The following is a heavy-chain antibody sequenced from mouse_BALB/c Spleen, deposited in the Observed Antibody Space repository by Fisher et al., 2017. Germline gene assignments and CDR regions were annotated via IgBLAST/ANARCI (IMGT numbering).Heavy chain of an antibody. Sequence: KFKGKATLTVDKSSSTAYMQLKSLTSEDSAVYYCARSSYFDVWGAGTTVTVSS. J-gene: IGHJ1*01. CDR3: ARSSYFDV. V-gene: IGHV1-43*01.